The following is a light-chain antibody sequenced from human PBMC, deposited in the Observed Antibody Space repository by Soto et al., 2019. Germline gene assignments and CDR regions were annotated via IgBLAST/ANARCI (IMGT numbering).Light chain of an antibody. V-gene: IGLV1-40*01. CDR2: GNS. J-gene: IGLJ1*01. CDR1: SSNIGAGFD. CDR3: HSYDSSLSGYV. Sequence: QSVLTQPPSVSGAPGQRVTISCTGSSSNIGAGFDVHWYQQLPGTAPKLLIYGNSIRPSGVPDRFSGSKSGTSAFLAITGLQAEDEADYYCHSYDSSLSGYVFGTGTKVTVL.